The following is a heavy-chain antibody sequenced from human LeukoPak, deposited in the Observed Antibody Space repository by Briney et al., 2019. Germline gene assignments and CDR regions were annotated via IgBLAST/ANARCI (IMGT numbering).Heavy chain of an antibody. V-gene: IGHV1-69*05. J-gene: IGHJ6*03. CDR3: ARDKRFWSGYYYYYYMDV. CDR2: IIPIFGTA. Sequence: ASVKVSCKASGGTFSSYAISWVRQAPGQGLEWMGGIIPIFGTANYAQKFQGRVTITTDESTSTAYMELSSLRSEDTAVYYCARDKRFWSGYYYYYYMDVWGKGTTVTVSS. D-gene: IGHD3-3*02. CDR1: GGTFSSYA.